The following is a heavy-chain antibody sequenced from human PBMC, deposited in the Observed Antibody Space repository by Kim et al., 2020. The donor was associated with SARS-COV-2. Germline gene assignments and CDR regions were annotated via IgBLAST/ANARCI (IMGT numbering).Heavy chain of an antibody. D-gene: IGHD5-12*01. V-gene: IGHV3-23*01. Sequence: GGSLRLSCAASGFTFSSYAMSWVRQAPGKGLEWVSAISGSGGSTYYADSVKGRFTISRDNSKNTLYLQMNSLRAEDTAVYYCAKDRGGVIVATSAFDYWGQGTLVTVSS. CDR2: ISGSGGST. CDR3: AKDRGGVIVATSAFDY. CDR1: GFTFSSYA. J-gene: IGHJ4*02.